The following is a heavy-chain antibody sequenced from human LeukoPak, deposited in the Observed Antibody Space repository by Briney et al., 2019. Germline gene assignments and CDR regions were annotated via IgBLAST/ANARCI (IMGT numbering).Heavy chain of an antibody. CDR2: TNPNCGNT. CDR3: ARIKSIAARPLGY. Sequence: GASVKVSCKASGYTFTSYDINWVRQATGQGLEWMGWTNPNCGNTGYAQKFQGRVTMTRNTSISTAYMELSSLRSEDTAVYYCARIKSIAARPLGYWGQGTLVTVSS. D-gene: IGHD6-6*01. J-gene: IGHJ4*02. CDR1: GYTFTSYD. V-gene: IGHV1-8*01.